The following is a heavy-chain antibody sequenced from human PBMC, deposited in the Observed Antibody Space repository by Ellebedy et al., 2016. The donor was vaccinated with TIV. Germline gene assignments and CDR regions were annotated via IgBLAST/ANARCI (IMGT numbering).Heavy chain of an antibody. CDR1: GFTFSSYW. V-gene: IGHV3-7*03. CDR2: IKKDATQK. CDR3: ARGWLLFDS. D-gene: IGHD5-24*01. J-gene: IGHJ4*02. Sequence: GESLKISCVASGFTFSSYWMTWVRQAPGKGLEWVANIKKDATQKFYADSVKGRFTISRDNIRNAVYLHLNSLRADDTAVYYCARGWLLFDSWGQGALVSVTS.